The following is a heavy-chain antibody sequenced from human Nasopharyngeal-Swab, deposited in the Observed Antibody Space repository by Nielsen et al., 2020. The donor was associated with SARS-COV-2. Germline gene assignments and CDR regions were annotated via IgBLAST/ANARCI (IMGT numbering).Heavy chain of an antibody. CDR2: INHSGST. V-gene: IGHV4-34*01. J-gene: IGHJ6*03. Sequence: SETLSLTCAVYGGSFSGYYWSWIRQPPGKGLEWIGEINHSGSTNYNPSLKSRVTISVDTSKNQFSLKLSSVTVADTAVYYCARGTQIYSSGYSYYYYMDVWGKGTTVTVSS. D-gene: IGHD3-22*01. CDR3: ARGTQIYSSGYSYYYYMDV. CDR1: GGSFSGYY.